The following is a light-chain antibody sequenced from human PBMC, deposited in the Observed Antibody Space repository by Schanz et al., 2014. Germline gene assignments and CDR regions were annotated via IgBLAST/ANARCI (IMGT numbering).Light chain of an antibody. CDR2: GAS. Sequence: EIVLTQSPGTLSLSPGERATLSCRASQSVSSSYLAWYQQKPAQAPRLLIYGASNRATGIPARFSGSGSGTDFTLTISSLQPEDFTSYYCQQLSSAPYTFGQGTRLEI. CDR1: QSVSSSY. V-gene: IGKV3-20*01. CDR3: QQLSSAPYT. J-gene: IGKJ2*01.